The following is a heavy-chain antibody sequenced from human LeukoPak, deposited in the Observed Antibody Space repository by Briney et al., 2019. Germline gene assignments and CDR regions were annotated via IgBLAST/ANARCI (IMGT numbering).Heavy chain of an antibody. V-gene: IGHV1-46*01. CDR1: GYTFTGYY. Sequence: ASVKVSCKASGYTFTGYYMHWVRQAPGQGLEWMGIINPSGGSTSYAQKFQGRVTITRDTSASTAYMELSSLRSEDTAVYYCARDPRRGYHDFWGQGTLVTVSS. J-gene: IGHJ4*02. CDR2: INPSGGST. CDR3: ARDPRRGYHDF. D-gene: IGHD5-12*01.